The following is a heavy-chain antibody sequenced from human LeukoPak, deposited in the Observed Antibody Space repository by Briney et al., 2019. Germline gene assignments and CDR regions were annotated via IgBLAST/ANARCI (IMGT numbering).Heavy chain of an antibody. CDR2: INAGNGNT. CDR3: ARGPPAPATFLPNYGMDV. V-gene: IGHV1-3*01. Sequence: ASVKVSCKASGYTFTSYAMHWVRQAPGQRLEWMGWINAGNGNTKYSQKFQGRVTITRDTSASTAYMELSSLRSEDTAVYYCARGPPAPATFLPNYGMDVWGQGTTVTVSS. J-gene: IGHJ6*02. CDR1: GYTFTSYA. D-gene: IGHD2-2*01.